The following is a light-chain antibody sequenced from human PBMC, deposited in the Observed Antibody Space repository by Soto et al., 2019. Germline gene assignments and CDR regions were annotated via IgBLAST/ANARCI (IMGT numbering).Light chain of an antibody. CDR3: PQRYCWPLT. CDR2: DAS. J-gene: IGKJ1*01. CDR1: QSVGSS. Sequence: ETVLTQSPVTLSLSPGERATLSCRASQSVGSSLGWYQQKPGQPPRLLIYDASNRATGVPARFSGSGSGRDFSLTISSLEPEDSAVYYCPQRYCWPLTFGQGTKVEIK. V-gene: IGKV3-11*02.